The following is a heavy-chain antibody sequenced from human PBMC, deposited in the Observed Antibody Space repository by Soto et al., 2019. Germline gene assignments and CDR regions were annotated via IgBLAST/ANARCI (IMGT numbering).Heavy chain of an antibody. D-gene: IGHD1-1*01. V-gene: IGHV1-69*02. CDR1: GGTFSSYT. Sequence: QVQLVQSGAEVKKPGSSVKVSCKASGGTFSSYTISWVRQAPGQGLEWMGRIIPILGIANYAQKFQGRVTITADKSTSQAYMGLSSLRSEDTAVYYCARGGDWNDVFSGWFDPWGQGTLVTVSS. CDR3: ARGGDWNDVFSGWFDP. CDR2: IIPILGIA. J-gene: IGHJ5*02.